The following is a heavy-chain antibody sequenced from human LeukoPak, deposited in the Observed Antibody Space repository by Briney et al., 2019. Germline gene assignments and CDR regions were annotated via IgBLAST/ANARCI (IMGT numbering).Heavy chain of an antibody. CDR3: AKDLATVTTRSHYGMDV. V-gene: IGHV3-23*01. D-gene: IGHD4-17*01. J-gene: IGHJ6*02. CDR2: ISGSGGNT. CDR1: GFTFSTYA. Sequence: GGSLRLSCAAFGFTFSTYAMTWVRQAPGKGLEWVSAISGSGGNTYYADSVKGRFTISRDISKNTLYLQMSGLRAEDTAVYYCAKDLATVTTRSHYGMDVWGHGTTVTVSS.